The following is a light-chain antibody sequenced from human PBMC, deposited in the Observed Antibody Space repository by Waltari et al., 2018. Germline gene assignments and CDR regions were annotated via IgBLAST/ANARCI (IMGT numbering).Light chain of an antibody. CDR2: GAS. V-gene: IGKV3-20*01. J-gene: IGKJ2*01. Sequence: ALTQSPGTLSLSPGGRGTLPCRASQSLAKRYLAWYQQKPGQAPRLVISGASSRAAGLPDRFSGSGSGTDFTLTISRLEPEDFAVYYCQQYGSSIMYTFGQGTKLEIK. CDR3: QQYGSSIMYT. CDR1: QSLAKRY.